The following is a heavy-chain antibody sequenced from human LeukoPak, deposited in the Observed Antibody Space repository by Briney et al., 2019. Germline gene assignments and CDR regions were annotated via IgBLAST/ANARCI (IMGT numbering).Heavy chain of an antibody. CDR2: ISSSGSTI. CDR1: GFTFSSYE. J-gene: IGHJ1*01. CDR3: ASSGGSGYSSYFQH. Sequence: PGGSLRLSCAASGFTFSSYEMNWVRQAPGKGLEWVSYISSSGSTIYYADSVKGRFTISRDNAKNSLYLQMSSMRAEDTTVYYCASSGGSGYSSYFQHWGQGTLVTVSS. D-gene: IGHD2-15*01. V-gene: IGHV3-48*03.